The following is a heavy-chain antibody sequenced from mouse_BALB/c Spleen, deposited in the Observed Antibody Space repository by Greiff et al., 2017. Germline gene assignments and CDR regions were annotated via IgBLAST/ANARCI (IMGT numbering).Heavy chain of an antibody. CDR1: GFNIKDTY. CDR3: ARGGYYSMDY. Sequence: EVQLQQSGAELVKPGASVKLSCTASGFNIKDTYMHWVKQRPEQGLEWVGRIDPANGNTKYDPKFQGKATITADTSSNTAYLQLSSLTSEDTAVYYCARGGYYSMDYWGQGTSVTVSA. V-gene: IGHV14-3*02. CDR2: IDPANGNT. D-gene: IGHD1-1*02. J-gene: IGHJ4*01.